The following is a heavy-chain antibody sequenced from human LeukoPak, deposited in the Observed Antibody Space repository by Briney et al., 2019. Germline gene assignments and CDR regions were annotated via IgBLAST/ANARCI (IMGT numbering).Heavy chain of an antibody. CDR3: ARSYYYGSGTHYYYYGMDV. J-gene: IGHJ6*02. V-gene: IGHV5-51*01. D-gene: IGHD3-10*01. CDR2: IYPGDSDT. Sequence: GESLKISCKASGYTFTSYWIGWVRQMPGKGLEWMGIIYPGDSDTRYSPSFQGQVTISADKSISTAYLQWSSLEASDTAMYYCARSYYYGSGTHYYYYGMDVWGQGTTVTVSS. CDR1: GYTFTSYW.